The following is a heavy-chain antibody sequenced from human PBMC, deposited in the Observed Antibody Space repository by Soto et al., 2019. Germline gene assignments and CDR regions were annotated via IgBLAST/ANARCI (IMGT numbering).Heavy chain of an antibody. J-gene: IGHJ5*01. V-gene: IGHV6-1*01. Sequence: QVQLQQSGPRLVKPSQTLSLTCAISGDSVSSNSATWDWIRQSPSRGLEWLGRTYYRSKWYTDYAVSVKGRITINPDTSNNHLSLQLDSVTPDDTAVYYRARLIGDSWLDSWGQGTLVTVSS. D-gene: IGHD2-8*01. CDR1: GDSVSSNSAT. CDR2: TYYRSKWYT. CDR3: ARLIGDSWLDS.